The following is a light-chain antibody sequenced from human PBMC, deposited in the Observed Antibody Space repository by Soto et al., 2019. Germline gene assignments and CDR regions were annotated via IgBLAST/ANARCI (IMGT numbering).Light chain of an antibody. Sequence: ELVRTQSPATLSVSPGDGTPLSCRASKGVDSNLAWYQQKPGQTPRLLMYGASTRPTGIPARFSGSGSGTEFTFTIISLQSEASVVYYCKQYNDWSVTFGGGTMVDIK. CDR3: KQYNDWSVT. J-gene: IGKJ4*01. CDR1: KGVDSN. CDR2: GAS. V-gene: IGKV3D-15*01.